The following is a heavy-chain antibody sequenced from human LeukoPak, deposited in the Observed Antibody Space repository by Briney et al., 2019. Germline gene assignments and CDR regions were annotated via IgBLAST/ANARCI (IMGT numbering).Heavy chain of an antibody. CDR1: GFSLSNVRMG. Sequence: SGPVLVKPTETLTLTCTVSGFSLSNVRMGVSWIRRPPGKALEWLAHIFSNDEKSYSTSLKSRLTISKDTSKSQVVLTMTNMDPVDTATYYCARIMITFGGVIVPFDYWGQGTLVTVSS. J-gene: IGHJ4*02. V-gene: IGHV2-26*01. CDR3: ARIMITFGGVIVPFDY. CDR2: IFSNDEK. D-gene: IGHD3-16*02.